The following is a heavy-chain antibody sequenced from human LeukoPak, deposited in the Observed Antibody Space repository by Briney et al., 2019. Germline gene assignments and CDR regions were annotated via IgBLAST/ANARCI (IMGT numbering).Heavy chain of an antibody. Sequence: GGSLRLSCAASGFTFSSYAKHWVRQAPGKGLEWVAVISYDGSNKYYADSVKGRFTISRDNSKNTLYLQMNSLRAEDTAVYYCARVGRSSLDYWGQGTLVTVSS. D-gene: IGHD6-6*01. CDR2: ISYDGSNK. J-gene: IGHJ4*02. V-gene: IGHV3-30-3*01. CDR3: ARVGRSSLDY. CDR1: GFTFSSYA.